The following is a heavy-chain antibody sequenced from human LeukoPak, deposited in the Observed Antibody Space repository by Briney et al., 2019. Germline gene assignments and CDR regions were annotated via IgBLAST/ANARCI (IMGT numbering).Heavy chain of an antibody. CDR3: ASGISSGWYSPGIDY. V-gene: IGHV3-74*01. Sequence: GGSLRLSCAASGFTFSNYWMHWVRPAPGKGRTGVSRINRDGSRTTYAHSVKGRFTISRDNAKNTLFLQMNSLRAEDTAVYYCASGISSGWYSPGIDYWGQGKLVTVSS. D-gene: IGHD6-19*01. CDR2: INRDGSRT. J-gene: IGHJ4*02. CDR1: GFTFSNYW.